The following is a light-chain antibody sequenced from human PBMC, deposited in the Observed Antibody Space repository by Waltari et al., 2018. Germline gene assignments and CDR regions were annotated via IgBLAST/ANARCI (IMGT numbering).Light chain of an antibody. CDR2: LNSDGSH. J-gene: IGLJ3*02. CDR1: SGHGSYA. V-gene: IGLV4-69*01. Sequence: QLVLTQSPSASASLGASVKLTCTLSSGHGSYAIAWHQPQPEKGPRYLMKLNSDGSHSKGDGIPDRFSGSSSGAERYLTISSLQSEDEADYYCQTWGTGSNWVFGGGTKLTVL. CDR3: QTWGTGSNWV.